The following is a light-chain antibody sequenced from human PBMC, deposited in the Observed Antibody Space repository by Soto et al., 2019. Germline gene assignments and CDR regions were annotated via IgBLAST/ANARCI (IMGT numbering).Light chain of an antibody. Sequence: IVLTQSPGTLSLSPGERATLSYRASQSVSTRYLAWYQQKRGQPPRLLIYGASSRASGIPDRFSGSGSGTDFTLTITRLEPEDFALYYCQQYDTSSIIFGQGTRLEIK. CDR2: GAS. J-gene: IGKJ5*01. CDR3: QQYDTSSII. V-gene: IGKV3-20*01. CDR1: QSVSTRY.